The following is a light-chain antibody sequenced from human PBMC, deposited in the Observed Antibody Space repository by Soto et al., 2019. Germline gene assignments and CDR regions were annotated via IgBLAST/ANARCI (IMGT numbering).Light chain of an antibody. CDR1: SSDVGGYNY. J-gene: IGLJ1*01. CDR3: ISYAGSNNWN. Sequence: QSALTQPPSASWSPGQSVTISCTGTSSDVGGYNYVSWHQQHPGKAPKLMIYEVSKRPSGVPDRFSGSKSGNTASLTVSGLQAEDEADYYCISYAGSNNWNFGTGTKLTVL. V-gene: IGLV2-8*01. CDR2: EVS.